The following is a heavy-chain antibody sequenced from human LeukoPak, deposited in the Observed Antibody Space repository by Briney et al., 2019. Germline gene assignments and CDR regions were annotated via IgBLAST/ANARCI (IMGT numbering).Heavy chain of an antibody. CDR2: INTDGSST. Sequence: GGSLRLSCAASGFIFSNYWMDWVRQAPGKGLVWVSRINTDGSSTNYADSVKGRFTISRDNAKNTLYLQMNSLRAEDTAVYYCARPGLAAPGAFDIWGQGTLVTVSS. J-gene: IGHJ3*02. D-gene: IGHD6-25*01. CDR1: GFIFSNYW. V-gene: IGHV3-74*01. CDR3: ARPGLAAPGAFDI.